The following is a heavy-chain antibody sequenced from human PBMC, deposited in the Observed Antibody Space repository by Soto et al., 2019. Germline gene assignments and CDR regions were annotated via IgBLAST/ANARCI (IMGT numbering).Heavy chain of an antibody. V-gene: IGHV3-23*01. Sequence: GGSLRLSCAASGFTFSSYAMSWVRQAPGKGLEWVSAISGSGGSTYYADSVKGRFTISRDNSKNSLYLQMNSLRAEDTAVYYCARDPYSSGWYGKVERLDYWGQGTLVTVSS. D-gene: IGHD6-19*01. CDR2: ISGSGGST. CDR1: GFTFSSYA. CDR3: ARDPYSSGWYGKVERLDY. J-gene: IGHJ4*02.